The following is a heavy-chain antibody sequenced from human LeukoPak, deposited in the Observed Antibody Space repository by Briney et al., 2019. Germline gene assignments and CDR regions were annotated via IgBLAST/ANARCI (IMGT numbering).Heavy chain of an antibody. Sequence: SETLSLTCAVYGGSFSGYYWSWIRQSPGKGLEWIGEINHSGSTNYNPSLKSRVTISVDTSKNQFSLKLSSVTAADTAVYYCAREYSGYDRRGKNYYYYYMDVWGKGTTVTVSS. CDR2: INHSGST. J-gene: IGHJ6*03. V-gene: IGHV4-34*01. CDR3: AREYSGYDRRGKNYYYYYMDV. D-gene: IGHD5-12*01. CDR1: GGSFSGYY.